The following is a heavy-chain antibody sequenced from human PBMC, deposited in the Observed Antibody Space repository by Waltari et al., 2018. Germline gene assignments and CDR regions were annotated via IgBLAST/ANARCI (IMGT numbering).Heavy chain of an antibody. Sequence: EVQLVESGGGLVQPGGSLRLSCAASGFTFSSYEMNWVRRAPGKGMEWVSYISSSGSTRYYADSVKGRFTISRDNAKNSLYLQMNSLRAEDTAFYYCARPDGDLYYFDYWGQGTLVTVSS. D-gene: IGHD4-17*01. CDR3: ARPDGDLYYFDY. J-gene: IGHJ4*02. V-gene: IGHV3-48*03. CDR1: GFTFSSYE. CDR2: ISSSGSTR.